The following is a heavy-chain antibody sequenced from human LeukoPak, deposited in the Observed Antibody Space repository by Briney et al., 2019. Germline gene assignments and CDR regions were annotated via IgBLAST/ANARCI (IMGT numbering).Heavy chain of an antibody. Sequence: ASVKVSCKASGYTFTSYAMNWVRQAPGQGLEWMGGIIPIFGTANYAQKFQGRVTITADESTSTAYMELSSLRPEDTAVYYCARGWLAETTVVTPYNYWGQGTLVTVSS. CDR3: ARGWLAETTVVTPYNY. CDR2: IIPIFGTA. D-gene: IGHD4-23*01. CDR1: GYTFTSYA. J-gene: IGHJ4*02. V-gene: IGHV1-69*13.